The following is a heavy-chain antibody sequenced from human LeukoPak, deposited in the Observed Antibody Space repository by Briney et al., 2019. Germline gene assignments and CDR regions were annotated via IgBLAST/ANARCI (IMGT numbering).Heavy chain of an antibody. Sequence: GGSLRLSCSASGFTFSSYAMHWVRQAPGKGLEYVSAISSNGGSTYYADPVKGRFTISRDNSKNTLYLQMSSLRAEDTAVYYCVKVRGFTMIVVYFDYWGQGTLVTVSS. J-gene: IGHJ4*02. V-gene: IGHV3-64D*06. D-gene: IGHD3-22*01. CDR3: VKVRGFTMIVVYFDY. CDR2: ISSNGGST. CDR1: GFTFSSYA.